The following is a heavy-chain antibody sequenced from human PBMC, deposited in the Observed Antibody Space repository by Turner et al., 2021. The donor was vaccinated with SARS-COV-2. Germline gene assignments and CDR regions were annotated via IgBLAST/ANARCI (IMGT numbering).Heavy chain of an antibody. CDR3: ARQSSGWYLPYFDY. CDR1: GGSISSYY. Sequence: QVQLQESGPGLVKPSETLSLPCTVSGGSISSYYWRWIRQPPGKGLEWSGYIYYSGSTNYNPSLKSRVTISVDTSKNQFSLKLSSVTAADTAVYYCARQSSGWYLPYFDYWGQGTLVTVSS. V-gene: IGHV4-59*08. CDR2: IYYSGST. J-gene: IGHJ4*02. D-gene: IGHD6-19*01.